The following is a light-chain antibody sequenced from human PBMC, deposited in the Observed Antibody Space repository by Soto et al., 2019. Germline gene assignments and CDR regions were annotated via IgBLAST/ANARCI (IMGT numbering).Light chain of an antibody. V-gene: IGLV2-14*01. Sequence: QSALTQPASVSGSPGQSITISCTGTSSDVGYYNYVSWYQQLPGKAPKLLIYEVSNRPSGVSNRFSGSKSGNTASLTISGLQAEDEADYYCQSYDSSLSGSNVVFGGGTKLTVL. CDR1: SSDVGYYNY. CDR3: QSYDSSLSGSNVV. J-gene: IGLJ2*01. CDR2: EVS.